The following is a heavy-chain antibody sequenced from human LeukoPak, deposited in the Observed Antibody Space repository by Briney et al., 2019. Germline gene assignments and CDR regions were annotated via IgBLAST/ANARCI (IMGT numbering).Heavy chain of an antibody. CDR3: AGDGGSSWYNTDY. V-gene: IGHV4-38-2*02. Sequence: SETLSLTCTVFTFSISSGYYWGWIRQPPGKGLEWIGSIYRTGSTDYNPSLKSRVTISVDTSKNQFSLKLSSVTAADTAVYYCAGDGGSSWYNTDYWGQGALVTVSS. CDR2: IYRTGST. D-gene: IGHD6-13*01. CDR1: TFSISSGYY. J-gene: IGHJ4*02.